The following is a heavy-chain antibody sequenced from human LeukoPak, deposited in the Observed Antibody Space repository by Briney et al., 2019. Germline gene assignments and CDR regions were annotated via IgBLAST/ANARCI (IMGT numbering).Heavy chain of an antibody. CDR2: IYYSGST. V-gene: IGHV4-39*07. Sequence: SETLSLTCTVSGGSISSSSYYWGWIRQPPGKGLEWIGRIYYSGSTYYNPSLKSRVTISVDTSKNQFSLKLSSVTAADTAVYYCARGRLARAPYFDYWGQGTLVIVSS. D-gene: IGHD3-10*01. CDR3: ARGRLARAPYFDY. CDR1: GGSISSSSYY. J-gene: IGHJ4*02.